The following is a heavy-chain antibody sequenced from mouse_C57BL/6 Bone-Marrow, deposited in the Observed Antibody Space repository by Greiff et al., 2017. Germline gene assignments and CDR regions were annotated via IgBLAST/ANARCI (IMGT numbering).Heavy chain of an antibody. J-gene: IGHJ3*01. D-gene: IGHD2-2*01. CDR1: GFSLSTFGMG. V-gene: IGHV8-8*01. CDR3: ARIATMVTTSWFAY. Sequence: QVQLQQSGPGILQPSQTLSLTCSFSGFSLSTFGMGVGWIRQPSGKGLEWLAHIWWDDDKYYNPALKSRLTISKDTSKNQVFLKIANVDTADTATYYCARIATMVTTSWFAYWGQGTLVTVSA. CDR2: IWWDDDK.